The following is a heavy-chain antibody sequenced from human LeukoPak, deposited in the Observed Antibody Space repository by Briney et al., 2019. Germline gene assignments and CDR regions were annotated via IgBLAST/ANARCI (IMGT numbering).Heavy chain of an antibody. CDR3: AKDTGAPDDYVWGSYRRHLYYFDY. V-gene: IGHV3-23*01. D-gene: IGHD3-16*02. Sequence: GGSLRLPCAASGFTFSSYAMSWVRQAPGKGLEWVSAISGSGGSTYYADSVKGRFTISRDNSKNTLYLQMNSLRAEDTAVYYCAKDTGAPDDYVWGSYRRHLYYFDYWGQGTLVTVSS. CDR1: GFTFSSYA. J-gene: IGHJ4*02. CDR2: ISGSGGST.